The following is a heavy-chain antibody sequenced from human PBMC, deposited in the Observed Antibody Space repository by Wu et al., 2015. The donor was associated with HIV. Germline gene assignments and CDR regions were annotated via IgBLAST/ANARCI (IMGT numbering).Heavy chain of an antibody. CDR2: IVPLFDAP. V-gene: IGHV1-69*13. D-gene: IGHD3-9*01. CDR1: GGTFSTYA. CDR3: ARDKRGYDVLTGYYIYFDY. Sequence: QVQLVQSGAEVKKPGSSVRVSCKASGGTFSTYAINWVRQAPGQGLEWMGRIVPLFDAPNYAQRFHDRLAITADGSTPTAYMELRNLRSEDTAVYYCARDKRGYDVLTGYYIYFDYWGQGTLVTVSS. J-gene: IGHJ4*02.